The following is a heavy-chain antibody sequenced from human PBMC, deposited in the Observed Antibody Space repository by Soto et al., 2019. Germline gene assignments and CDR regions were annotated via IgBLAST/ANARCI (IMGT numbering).Heavy chain of an antibody. V-gene: IGHV4-59*13. D-gene: IGHD3-10*01. Sequence: TLSLTCSVSCGTIGDYSWNWIRQPPRKGLEWIGYIFYRGATNYNPSHSLWSRVTISTDTSKTQVSLTLTSVTSADTAVYYCARGSNTNLEAPIVWGQGNLVTVSS. CDR1: CGTIGDYS. J-gene: IGHJ4*02. CDR2: IFYRGAT. CDR3: ARGSNTNLEAPIV.